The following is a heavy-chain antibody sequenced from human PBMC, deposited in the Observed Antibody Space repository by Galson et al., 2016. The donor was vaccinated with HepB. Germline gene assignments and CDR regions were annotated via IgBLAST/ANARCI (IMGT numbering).Heavy chain of an antibody. D-gene: IGHD5-12*01. CDR3: AKDTRYSGQDLLYLRGGFDP. CDR1: GFTFSRYG. CDR2: IWYDGSKK. V-gene: IGHV3-30*02. Sequence: SLRLSCAASGFTFSRYGMHWVRQAPGKGLEWVALIWYDGSKKYYAEFVKGRFTLSRDNSKNTLWLQMSGLRVEDTAVYYCAKDTRYSGQDLLYLRGGFDPWGQGTLVTVSS. J-gene: IGHJ5*02.